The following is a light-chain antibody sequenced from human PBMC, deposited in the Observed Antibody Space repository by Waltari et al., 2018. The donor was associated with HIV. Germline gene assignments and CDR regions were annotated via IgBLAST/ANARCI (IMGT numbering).Light chain of an antibody. J-gene: IGLJ2*01. CDR3: QSAATSGTSVV. Sequence: SSDLTQAPSVSVSPGQTASISCSGHELANQYVHWYQEKAGQVPVLVIFRDSERPLGIPERISGSRSGILATLTISGVLAEDEADYYCQSAATSGTSVVFGGGTKLTVL. V-gene: IGLV3-25*03. CDR1: ELANQY. CDR2: RDS.